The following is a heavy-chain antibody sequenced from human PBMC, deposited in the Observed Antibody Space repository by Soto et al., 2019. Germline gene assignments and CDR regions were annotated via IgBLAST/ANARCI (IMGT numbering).Heavy chain of an antibody. CDR2: IKSKTDGGTT. Sequence: GGSLRLSCAASGFTFSNAWMSWVRQAPGKGLEWVGRIKSKTDGGTTDYAAPVKGRFTISRDDSKNTLYLQMNSLKTEDTAVYYCTAHSEVELFDYWGQGTLVTVSS. D-gene: IGHD1-26*01. J-gene: IGHJ4*02. CDR3: TAHSEVELFDY. CDR1: GFTFSNAW. V-gene: IGHV3-15*01.